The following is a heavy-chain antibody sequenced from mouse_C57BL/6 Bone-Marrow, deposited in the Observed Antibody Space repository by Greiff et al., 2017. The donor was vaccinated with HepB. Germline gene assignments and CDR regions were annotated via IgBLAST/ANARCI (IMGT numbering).Heavy chain of an antibody. CDR2: INPNSGST. Sequence: VQLQQPGAELVTPGASVKLSCKASGYTFTSYWMHWVNQRPGQGLEWIGMINPNSGSTNYNEKFKSKATLSVDKSTSTAYMQLSSLTSEDSAVYYCARRGLRSLAYWGQGTLVTVSA. V-gene: IGHV1-64*01. CDR3: ARRGLRSLAY. J-gene: IGHJ3*01. D-gene: IGHD2-4*01. CDR1: GYTFTSYW.